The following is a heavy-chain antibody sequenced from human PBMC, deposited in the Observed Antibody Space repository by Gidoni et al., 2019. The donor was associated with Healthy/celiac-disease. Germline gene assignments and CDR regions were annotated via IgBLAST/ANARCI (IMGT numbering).Heavy chain of an antibody. J-gene: IGHJ1*01. CDR2: ISGSGGST. CDR3: ATYTATALDFQH. V-gene: IGHV3-23*01. CDR1: GFTFSSYA. Sequence: EVQLLESGGGLVQPGGSLRLSCAASGFTFSSYAMSWVRQAPGKGLGWVSAISGSGGSTYYADSVKGRFTISRDNSKNTLYLQMNSLRAEDTAVYYCATYTATALDFQHWGQGTLVTVSS. D-gene: IGHD5-18*01.